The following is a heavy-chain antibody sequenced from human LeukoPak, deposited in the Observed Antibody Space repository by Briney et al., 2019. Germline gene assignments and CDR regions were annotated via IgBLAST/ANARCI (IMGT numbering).Heavy chain of an antibody. CDR3: ARARLHHTYGSGTNFDY. D-gene: IGHD3-10*01. CDR1: GFTFSRHG. CDR2: IKQDGSEK. J-gene: IGHJ4*02. V-gene: IGHV3-7*01. Sequence: GGSLRLSCAASGFTFSRHGMHWIRQAPGKGLEWVANIKQDGSEKYYVDSVKGRFTISRDNAKNSLYLQMNSLRAEDTAVYYCARARLHHTYGSGTNFDYWGQGTLVTVSS.